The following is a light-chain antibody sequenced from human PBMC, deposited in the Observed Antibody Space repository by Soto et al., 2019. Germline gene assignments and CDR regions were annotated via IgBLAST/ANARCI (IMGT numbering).Light chain of an antibody. CDR3: QHYDSYSEA. J-gene: IGKJ1*01. Sequence: DIQMTHSPSTLSGSVGDRVTITCRASQTNSSWLAWDQQKPGKAPKLLIYKASTLKSGVPSRFSGSGSGTEFTLTICSLQPDDFATYYCQHYDSYSEAFGQGT. CDR1: QTNSSW. CDR2: KAS. V-gene: IGKV1-5*03.